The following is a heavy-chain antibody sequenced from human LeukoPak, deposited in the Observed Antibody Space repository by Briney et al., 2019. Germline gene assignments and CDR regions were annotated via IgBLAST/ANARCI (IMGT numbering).Heavy chain of an antibody. CDR1: GYTFTSYG. Sequence: ASVKVSCKASGYTFTSYGISWVRQAPGQGLEWMGWISAYNGNTNYAQKLQGRVTMTTDTSTSTAYMELRGLRSDDTAVYYCARVEAARPWGEYYYYYYMDVWGKGTTVTVSS. D-gene: IGHD6-6*01. CDR2: ISAYNGNT. V-gene: IGHV1-18*01. CDR3: ARVEAARPWGEYYYYYYMDV. J-gene: IGHJ6*03.